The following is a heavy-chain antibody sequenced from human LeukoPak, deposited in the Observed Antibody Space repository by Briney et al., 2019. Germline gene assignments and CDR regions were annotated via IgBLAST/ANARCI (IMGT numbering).Heavy chain of an antibody. CDR1: GYSISSGDY. V-gene: IGHV4-38-2*01. D-gene: IGHD2-2*01. CDR3: ARNRPEPLGNAGSFDY. J-gene: IGHJ4*02. Sequence: PSGTLSLTCAVSGYSISSGDYWGWIRQPPGKGLEWIGSILNSGSTYYNPSLKSRVTISADTSKRHFSLKLSSVTAADTAVYYCARNRPEPLGNAGSFDYWGQGTQVTVSS. CDR2: ILNSGST.